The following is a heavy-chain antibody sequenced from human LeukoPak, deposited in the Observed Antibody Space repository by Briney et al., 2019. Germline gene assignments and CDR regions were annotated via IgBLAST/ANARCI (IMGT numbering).Heavy chain of an antibody. V-gene: IGHV4-34*01. CDR1: GGSFSGYY. J-gene: IGHJ4*02. Sequence: SETLSLTCGVWGGSFSGYYWSWIRQPPGKGLEWIGEINHSGSTNYNPSLKSRVTISVDASKNQFSLKLSSVTAADTAVYYCAREYSSSPTFDYWGQGTLVTVYS. CDR3: AREYSSSPTFDY. D-gene: IGHD6-6*01. CDR2: INHSGST.